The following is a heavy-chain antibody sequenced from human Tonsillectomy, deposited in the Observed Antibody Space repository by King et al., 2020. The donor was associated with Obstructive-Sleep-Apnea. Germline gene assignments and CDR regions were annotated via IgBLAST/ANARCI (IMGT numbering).Heavy chain of an antibody. Sequence: QLVQSGGGVVQPGRSLRLSCAASGLTLTSYGMHWVRQAPGKGLEWVAVLSYDGNNKYYADSVKGRFTISRDNSKNTLYLQMDSLRAEDTAVYYCAKAQSKNFDYWGQGTLVTVSS. CDR2: LSYDGNNK. V-gene: IGHV3-30*18. CDR3: AKAQSKNFDY. CDR1: GLTLTSYG. J-gene: IGHJ4*02.